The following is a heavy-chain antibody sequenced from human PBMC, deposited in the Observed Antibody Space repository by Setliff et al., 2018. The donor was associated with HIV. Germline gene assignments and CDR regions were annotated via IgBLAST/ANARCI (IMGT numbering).Heavy chain of an antibody. V-gene: IGHV5-51*01. Sequence: GESLKISCKASGYSFMSYWIGWVRQMPGKGLEWIGIIYPSDSDTRYSPSFQGQVTISADQSISTAYLQWSSLKASDTAMYYCARHGGYNPLDYWGQGTLVTVSS. CDR2: IYPSDSDT. D-gene: IGHD5-12*01. J-gene: IGHJ4*02. CDR3: ARHGGYNPLDY. CDR1: GYSFMSYW.